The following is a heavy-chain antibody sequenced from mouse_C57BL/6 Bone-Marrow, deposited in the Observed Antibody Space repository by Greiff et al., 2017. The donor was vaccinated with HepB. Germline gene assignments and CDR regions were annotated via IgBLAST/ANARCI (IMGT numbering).Heavy chain of an antibody. J-gene: IGHJ2*01. CDR3: ARALGPGYFDY. V-gene: IGHV5-2*01. CDR2: INSDGGST. Sequence: EVLLVESGGGLVQPGESLKLSCESNEYEFPSHDMPWVRKTPEKGLELVAAINSDGGSTYYPDTMERRFIISRDNTKKTLYLQMSSLRSEDTALYYCARALGPGYFDYWGQGTTLTVSS. CDR1: EYEFPSHD.